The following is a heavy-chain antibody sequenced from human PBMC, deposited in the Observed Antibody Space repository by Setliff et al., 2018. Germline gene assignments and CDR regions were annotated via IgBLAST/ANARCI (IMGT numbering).Heavy chain of an antibody. CDR3: ARSYYYDSSAANWFDP. J-gene: IGHJ5*02. CDR1: GYTFTGYY. Sequence: ASVKVSCKASGYTFTGYYMHWVRQAPGQGLEWMGWINPNSGGTNYAQKFQGRVTMTRDTSISTAYMELSRLRSDDPAVYYCARSYYYDSSAANWFDPWGQGTLVTVSS. D-gene: IGHD3-22*01. V-gene: IGHV1-2*02. CDR2: INPNSGGT.